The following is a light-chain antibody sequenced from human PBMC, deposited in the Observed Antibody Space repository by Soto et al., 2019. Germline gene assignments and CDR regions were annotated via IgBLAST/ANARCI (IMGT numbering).Light chain of an antibody. J-gene: IGKJ1*01. Sequence: DIPMTQSPSTLSASVGVRVTITCRASQSISSWLAWYQQKPGKAPKLLIYDASSLESGVPSRFSGSGSGTEFTLTISSLQPDDFATYYCQQYNSYSGTFGQGTKVEIK. CDR2: DAS. CDR3: QQYNSYSGT. V-gene: IGKV1-5*01. CDR1: QSISSW.